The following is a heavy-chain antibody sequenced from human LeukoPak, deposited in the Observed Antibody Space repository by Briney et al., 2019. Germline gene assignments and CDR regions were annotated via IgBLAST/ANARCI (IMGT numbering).Heavy chain of an antibody. V-gene: IGHV3-7*01. CDR2: IKQDGSEE. Sequence: PGGSLRLSCVGSGFTFSTYWMTWVRQAPGKGLEWVAAIKQDGSEEHYVDSVKGRFTISRDDARNSGFLQMNSLRAEDTAVYYCASQYSSGWRWGQGTLVTVSS. D-gene: IGHD6-19*01. CDR3: ASQYSSGWR. J-gene: IGHJ4*02. CDR1: GFTFSTYW.